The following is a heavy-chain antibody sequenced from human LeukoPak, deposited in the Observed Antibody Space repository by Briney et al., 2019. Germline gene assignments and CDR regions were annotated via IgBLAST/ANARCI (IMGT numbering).Heavy chain of an antibody. CDR2: INLNSGGT. V-gene: IGHV1-2*02. CDR1: GYTFTGYY. Sequence: GASVKVSCKASGYTFTGYYMRWVRQAPGQGLEWMGWINLNSGGTKCAQNYQGRVTMTSDTSISTSYVVLSSLTSDDTAVYYCSRGWTSNCYHGMTVWGQGTTVTV. D-gene: IGHD6-13*01. CDR3: SRGWTSNCYHGMTV. J-gene: IGHJ6*01.